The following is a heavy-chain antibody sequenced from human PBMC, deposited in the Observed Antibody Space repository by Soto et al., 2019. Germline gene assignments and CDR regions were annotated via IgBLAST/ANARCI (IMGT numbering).Heavy chain of an antibody. CDR2: INHSGST. J-gene: IGHJ4*02. D-gene: IGHD2-15*01. Sequence: PSETLSLTCAVYGGSFSGYYWSWIRQPPGKGLEWIGEINHSGSTNYNPSLKSRVTISVDTSKNQFSLKLSSVTAADTAVYYCARGNSSHPREVVVAATRDGYYFDYWGQGTLVTVSS. V-gene: IGHV4-34*01. CDR3: ARGNSSHPREVVVAATRDGYYFDY. CDR1: GGSFSGYY.